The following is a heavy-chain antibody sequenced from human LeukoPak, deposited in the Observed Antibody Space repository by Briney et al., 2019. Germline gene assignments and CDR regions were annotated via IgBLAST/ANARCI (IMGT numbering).Heavy chain of an antibody. CDR1: GFTFSDYW. CDR3: ARWRGSTSERSDY. CDR2: IKQDGSAQ. V-gene: IGHV3-7*01. Sequence: GGSLRLSCTAPGFTFSDYWMTWVRQAPGKGLEWVANIKQDGSAQYYVDSVKGRFTISRDNAKNSLYLQMDSLRVEDTATYYCARWRGSTSERSDYWGQGTLVTVSS. J-gene: IGHJ4*02. D-gene: IGHD2-2*01.